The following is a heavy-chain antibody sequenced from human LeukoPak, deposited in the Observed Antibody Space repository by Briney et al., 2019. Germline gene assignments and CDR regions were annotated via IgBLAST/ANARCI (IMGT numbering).Heavy chain of an antibody. V-gene: IGHV3-74*01. CDR2: INSDGSST. J-gene: IGHJ4*02. D-gene: IGHD1-26*01. CDR1: GFTFSSYW. CDR3: AREWELRYFFDY. Sequence: GGSLRLSCAAPGFTFSSYWMHWVRQAPGKGLVWVSRINSDGSSTSYADSVKGRFTISRDNAKNTLYLQMNSLRAEDTAVYYCAREWELRYFFDYWGQGTLVTVSS.